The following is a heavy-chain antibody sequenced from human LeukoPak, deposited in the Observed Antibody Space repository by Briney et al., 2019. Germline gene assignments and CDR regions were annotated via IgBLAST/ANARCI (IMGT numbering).Heavy chain of an antibody. CDR1: GYTFTGYY. J-gene: IGHJ4*02. V-gene: IGHV1-2*02. CDR3: APTSVSYFDY. Sequence: GASVKVSCKASGYTFTGYYMQWLRQAPGQGLEWIGWINPNTGGTNLAQKSQGRVTLTRDTSISTAYMELSRLRSNDTAVYYCAPTSVSYFDYWGPGTLVTVSS. CDR2: INPNTGGT. D-gene: IGHD2-2*01.